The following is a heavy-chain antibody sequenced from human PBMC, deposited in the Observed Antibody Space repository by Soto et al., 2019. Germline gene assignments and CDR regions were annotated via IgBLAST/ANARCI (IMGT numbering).Heavy chain of an antibody. D-gene: IGHD3-10*01. J-gene: IGHJ4*02. CDR3: ARRGYGLYFDY. V-gene: IGHV3-64*01. CDR2: ISGNGDST. Sequence: EVQLVESGGGLVQPGGSLRLSCAASGFTFSSYAMHWVRQAPGKGLEYVSVISGNGDSTYYANSVKGRFTISRDNSKNTLYLQMGSLRAEDMAVYHCARRGYGLYFDYWGQGTLVTVSS. CDR1: GFTFSSYA.